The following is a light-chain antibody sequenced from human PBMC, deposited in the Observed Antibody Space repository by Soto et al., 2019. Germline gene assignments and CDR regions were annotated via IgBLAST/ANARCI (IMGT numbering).Light chain of an antibody. Sequence: QSVLTQPPSAYGTPGQSVTISCSGSSSNIGRNTVDWYQHVPGAAPRLLMYNNDQRPSGVPDRFSGSKSGTSASLAISGLQFEDEADYYCAAWDDGLGRLYVFGTGTKLTV. J-gene: IGLJ1*01. CDR3: AAWDDGLGRLYV. V-gene: IGLV1-44*01. CDR2: NND. CDR1: SSNIGRNT.